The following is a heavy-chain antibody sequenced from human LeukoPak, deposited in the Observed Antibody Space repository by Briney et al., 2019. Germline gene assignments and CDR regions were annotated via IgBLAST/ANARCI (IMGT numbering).Heavy chain of an antibody. D-gene: IGHD3/OR15-3a*01. CDR1: GFTFSSNA. Sequence: GGSLRLSCAASGFTFSSNAMSWVRQAPGEGREWVSGISGSGGSTYYADSVKGRFTFSRANSKNTLYLQMNSLRAEDTAVYYCAKTRGETGYYTRGFPSDYGGQGTLVTVS. CDR2: ISGSGGST. J-gene: IGHJ4*02. CDR3: AKTRGETGYYTRGFPSDY. V-gene: IGHV3-23*01.